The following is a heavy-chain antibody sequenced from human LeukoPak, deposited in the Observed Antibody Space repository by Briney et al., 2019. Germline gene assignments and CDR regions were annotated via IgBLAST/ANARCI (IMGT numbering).Heavy chain of an antibody. CDR3: AKCGGSGSYHPVYYYYYYMDV. Sequence: SETLSLTCTVSGGSISSSTYYWGWIRQPPGKGLEWIGSIYYSGSTYYNPSLKSRATISVDTSKNQFSLKLSSVTAADTAVYYCAKCGGSGSYHPVYYYYYYMDVWGKGTTVTVSS. J-gene: IGHJ6*03. CDR1: GGSISSSTYY. D-gene: IGHD3-10*01. V-gene: IGHV4-39*01. CDR2: IYYSGST.